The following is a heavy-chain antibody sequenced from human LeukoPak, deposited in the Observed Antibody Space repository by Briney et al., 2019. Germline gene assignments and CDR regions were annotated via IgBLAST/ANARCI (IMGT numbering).Heavy chain of an antibody. Sequence: KSGGSLRLSCAASGFSFSGHWMHWARQLPGKGLVWVSRISPTGSTTSYVDSVKGRFTVSRDNAKNTLYLQVNNLRAEDTAVYYCARGPSSNWSGLDFWGQGTLLTVSS. D-gene: IGHD6-13*01. CDR1: GFSFSGHW. CDR3: ARGPSSNWSGLDF. V-gene: IGHV3-74*01. J-gene: IGHJ4*02. CDR2: ISPTGSTT.